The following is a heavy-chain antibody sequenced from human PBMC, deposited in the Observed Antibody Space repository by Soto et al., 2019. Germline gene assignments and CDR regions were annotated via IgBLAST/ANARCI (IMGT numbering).Heavy chain of an antibody. CDR2: IYYSGST. D-gene: IGHD5-12*01. Sequence: QLQLQESGPGLVKPSETLSLTCTVSGGSISSSSYYWGWIRQPPGKGLEWIGSIYYSGSTYYNPSLKSRVTISVDTSKNQFSLTLSSVTAADTAVYYCARTFVEMATKRTFDYWGQGTLVTVSS. V-gene: IGHV4-39*01. CDR1: GGSISSSSYY. J-gene: IGHJ4*02. CDR3: ARTFVEMATKRTFDY.